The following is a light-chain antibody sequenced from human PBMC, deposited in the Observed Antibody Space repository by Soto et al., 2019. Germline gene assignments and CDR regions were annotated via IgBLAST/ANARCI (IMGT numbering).Light chain of an antibody. Sequence: QSVLTQPPSVSGAPGQRVTISCTGSSSNIGADYDVHWYQQLPGTAPKLLIFGNSNRPSGVPDRFSGSKSGTSASLAITGLQAEDEADYYCQSYDTSLSASVFGGGTKLTV. V-gene: IGLV1-40*01. CDR3: QSYDTSLSASV. CDR1: SSNIGADYD. J-gene: IGLJ2*01. CDR2: GNS.